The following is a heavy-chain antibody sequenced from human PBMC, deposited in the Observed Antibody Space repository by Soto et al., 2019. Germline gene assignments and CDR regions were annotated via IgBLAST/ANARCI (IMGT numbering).Heavy chain of an antibody. CDR3: ARQRDGYNGGFDY. D-gene: IGHD5-12*01. V-gene: IGHV4-34*01. J-gene: IGHJ4*02. CDR1: GGSFSGYY. Sequence: QVQLQQWGAGLLKPSETLSLTCAVYGGSFSGYYWSWIRQPPGKGLEWIGEINHSGSTNYNPSLNSRVATSLDTXKNQFSLKLSSVPAADTAVYYCARQRDGYNGGFDYWGQGTLVTVSS. CDR2: INHSGST.